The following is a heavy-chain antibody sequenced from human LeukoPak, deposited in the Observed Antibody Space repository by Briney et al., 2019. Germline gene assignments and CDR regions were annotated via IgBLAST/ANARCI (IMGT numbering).Heavy chain of an antibody. CDR1: GFTFNNAW. CDR2: IKSKTDGGTT. Sequence: PGGSLRLSCAASGFTFNNAWMSWVRQAPGKGLEWVGRIKSKTDGGTTAYAAPVKGRFTISRNDSKNTLYLQMNSLTIEYTAVYYCTRIIKSGSFDYWGQGVLVTVSS. D-gene: IGHD1-26*01. CDR3: TRIIKSGSFDY. V-gene: IGHV3-15*01. J-gene: IGHJ4*02.